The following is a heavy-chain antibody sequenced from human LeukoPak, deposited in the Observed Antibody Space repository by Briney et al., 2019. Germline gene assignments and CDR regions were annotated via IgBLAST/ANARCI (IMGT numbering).Heavy chain of an antibody. Sequence: GGSLRLSCAASGFTFSSYAMHWVRQAPGKGLEWVAVISYDGSNKYYADSVKGRFTISRDNSKNTLYLQMNSLRAEDTAVYYCARAATHSGYDYYFDYWGQGTLVTVSS. J-gene: IGHJ4*02. D-gene: IGHD5-12*01. CDR1: GFTFSSYA. CDR3: ARAATHSGYDYYFDY. CDR2: ISYDGSNK. V-gene: IGHV3-30*04.